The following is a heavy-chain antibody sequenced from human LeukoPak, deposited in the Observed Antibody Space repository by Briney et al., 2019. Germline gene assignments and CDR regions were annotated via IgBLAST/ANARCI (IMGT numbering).Heavy chain of an antibody. Sequence: GGSLRLSCAASGFTFCSYAMHWVRQAPGKGLEWVAVISYDGSNKYYADSVKGRFTISRDNSKNTLYLQMNSLRAEDTAVYYCAREHGSYFDYWGQGTLVTVSS. J-gene: IGHJ4*02. CDR3: AREHGSYFDY. CDR1: GFTFCSYA. V-gene: IGHV3-30-3*01. D-gene: IGHD3-10*01. CDR2: ISYDGSNK.